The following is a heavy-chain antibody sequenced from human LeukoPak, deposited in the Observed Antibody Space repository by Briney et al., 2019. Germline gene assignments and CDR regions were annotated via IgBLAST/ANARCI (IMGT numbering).Heavy chain of an antibody. CDR3: ARDNFAASGVKYFHL. CDR2: IVPKFGTA. Sequence: SVKVSCRASGGTFSIYSISWVRQAPGQGLEWMGGIVPKFGTANYAQKFQDRLTITTDESTSTAYMDLTSLTSEDTAVYYCARDNFAASGVKYFHLWGPGTLVTVSS. J-gene: IGHJ1*01. V-gene: IGHV1-69*05. D-gene: IGHD6-13*01. CDR1: GGTFSIYS.